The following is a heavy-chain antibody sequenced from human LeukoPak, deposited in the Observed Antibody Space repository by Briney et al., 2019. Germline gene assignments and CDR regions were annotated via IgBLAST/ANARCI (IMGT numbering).Heavy chain of an antibody. D-gene: IGHD2-2*01. CDR1: GGSFSGYY. Sequence: PSETLSLTCAVYGGSFSGYYWSWIRQPPGKGLEWIGEINHSGSTNYNPSLKSRVTISVDTSKIQFSLKLSSVTAADTAVYYCARGRSKYQLPYYFDYWGQGTLVTVS. J-gene: IGHJ4*02. CDR2: INHSGST. CDR3: ARGRSKYQLPYYFDY. V-gene: IGHV4-34*01.